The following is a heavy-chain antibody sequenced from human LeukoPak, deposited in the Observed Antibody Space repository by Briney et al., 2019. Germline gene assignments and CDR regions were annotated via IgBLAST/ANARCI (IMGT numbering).Heavy chain of an antibody. J-gene: IGHJ4*02. V-gene: IGHV3-21*01. D-gene: IGHD3-3*01. CDR3: ARGDYDFWSGYYVPFDY. CDR2: ISSSSSYI. CDR1: GFTFSSYS. Sequence: GGSLRLSCAASGFTFSSYSMNWVRQAPGKGLEWVSSISSSSSYIYYAGSVKGRFTISRDNAKNSLYLQMNSLRAEDTAVYYCARGDYDFWSGYYVPFDYWGQGTLVTVSS.